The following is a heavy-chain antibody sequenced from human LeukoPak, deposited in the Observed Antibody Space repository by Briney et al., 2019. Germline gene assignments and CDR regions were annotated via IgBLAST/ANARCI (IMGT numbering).Heavy chain of an antibody. D-gene: IGHD3-10*01. CDR3: AKEQGWFGECSTY. CDR2: IGGNGGGT. J-gene: IGHJ4*02. Sequence: GGSLRLSCAASGFTFSSYAMSWVRQAPGKGLEWVSAIGGNGGGTYYAESVKGRFTISRDNSKNTLYLQMDSLRADNTALYYCAKEQGWFGECSTYWGQGTLVTVSS. CDR1: GFTFSSYA. V-gene: IGHV3-23*01.